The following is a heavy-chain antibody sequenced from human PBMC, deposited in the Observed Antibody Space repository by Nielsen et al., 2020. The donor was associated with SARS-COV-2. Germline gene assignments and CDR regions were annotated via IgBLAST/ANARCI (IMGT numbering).Heavy chain of an antibody. D-gene: IGHD6-13*01. V-gene: IGHV3-23*01. CDR3: AKGDGDSWSPFLYLDN. J-gene: IGHJ4*02. CDR1: GFTFRRYA. CDR2: ISASGSST. Sequence: GGSLRLSCAVSGFTFRRYAMSWVRRAPGKGLEWVSAISASGSSTCYGDAVKGRFTISRDSAINTLYLQMNSLRAEDTAVYYCAKGDGDSWSPFLYLDNWGQGTLVTASS.